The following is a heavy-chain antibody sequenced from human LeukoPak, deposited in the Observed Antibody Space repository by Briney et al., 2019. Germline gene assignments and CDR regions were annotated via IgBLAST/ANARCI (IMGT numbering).Heavy chain of an antibody. Sequence: GGSLRLSCAASGFTFSTFEMNWVRQAPGKGLEWVSYISSSGSNIYYADSVKGRFTISGDNAKNSLYLQMNSLRAEDTALYYCARDRRSGDDAFDIWGQGTMVTVSS. CDR3: ARDRRSGDDAFDI. CDR2: ISSSGSNI. D-gene: IGHD1-26*01. V-gene: IGHV3-48*03. J-gene: IGHJ3*02. CDR1: GFTFSTFE.